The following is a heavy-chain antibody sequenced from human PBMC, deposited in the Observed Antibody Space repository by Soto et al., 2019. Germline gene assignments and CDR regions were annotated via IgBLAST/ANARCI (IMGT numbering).Heavy chain of an antibody. Sequence: EVQLLESGGGLVQPGGSLRLSCAASGFTFSSYGMSWVCQAPGKGLEWVSSIRGSGGSTYYADSVKGRFTISRDNSKNTLFLQMNSLRDEDTAVYYCAKVPGYCTETSCYPPTDWGQVTLVTVSS. CDR2: IRGSGGST. V-gene: IGHV3-23*01. J-gene: IGHJ4*02. CDR1: GFTFSSYG. D-gene: IGHD2-2*01. CDR3: AKVPGYCTETSCYPPTD.